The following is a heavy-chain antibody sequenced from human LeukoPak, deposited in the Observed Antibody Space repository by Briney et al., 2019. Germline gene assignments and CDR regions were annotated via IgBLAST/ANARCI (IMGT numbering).Heavy chain of an antibody. CDR2: IYSGGST. J-gene: IGHJ4*02. CDR3: VKMGCSRTRCYGNY. D-gene: IGHD2-2*01. CDR1: GFTVSSNY. Sequence: GGSLRLSCAASGFTVSSNYMSWVRQAPGKGLEWVSVIYSGGSTYYADSVKGRFTISRDNSKNTLYLQMNSLRAEDTAVYYCVKMGCSRTRCYGNYWGQGTLVTVSS. V-gene: IGHV3-53*01.